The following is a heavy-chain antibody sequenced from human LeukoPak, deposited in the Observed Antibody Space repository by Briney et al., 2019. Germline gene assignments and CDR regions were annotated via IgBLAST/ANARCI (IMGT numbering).Heavy chain of an antibody. J-gene: IGHJ3*02. Sequence: SETLSLTCAVYGGSFTNYYWSWIRQPPGKGLEWIGEINHSGSTKYNPSLKSRVTISIDTSKNQLSLKLNSVTAADTAVYYCAKSNGYGLIDIWGQGTMVTVSS. D-gene: IGHD3-10*01. CDR2: INHSGST. CDR1: GGSFTNYY. V-gene: IGHV4-34*01. CDR3: AKSNGYGLIDI.